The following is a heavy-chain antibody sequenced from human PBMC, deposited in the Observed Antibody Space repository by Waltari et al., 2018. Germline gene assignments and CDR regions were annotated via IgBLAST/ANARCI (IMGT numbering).Heavy chain of an antibody. J-gene: IGHJ4*02. V-gene: IGHV4-38-2*02. CDR1: GYSIGSGYY. CDR2: IYHSGST. Sequence: QVQLQESGPGLVKPSETLSLTCSVSGYSIGSGYYWGWIRQPPGKGLEWIVSIYHSGSTYYNPSLGSRVTISIDTAKNQFSLKLSSVTAADTAVYHCAKAVSGNPQIDCWGQGTLVTVSS. CDR3: AKAVSGNPQIDC. D-gene: IGHD6-19*01.